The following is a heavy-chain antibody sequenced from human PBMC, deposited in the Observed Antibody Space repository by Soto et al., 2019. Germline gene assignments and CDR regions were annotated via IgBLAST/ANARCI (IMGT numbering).Heavy chain of an antibody. Sequence: QGQLVESGGGVVQPGRSLRLSCAASGFTFSSYGMHWVRQAPGKGLEWVAVISYDGSNKYYADSVKGRFTISRNNSKNTLYLQMNSLRAEDTAVYYCAKVAQTGYWGQGTLVTVSS. J-gene: IGHJ4*02. CDR3: AKVAQTGY. CDR2: ISYDGSNK. V-gene: IGHV3-30*18. CDR1: GFTFSSYG. D-gene: IGHD1-1*01.